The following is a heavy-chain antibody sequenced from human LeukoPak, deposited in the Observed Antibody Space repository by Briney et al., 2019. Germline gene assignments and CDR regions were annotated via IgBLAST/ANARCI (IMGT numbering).Heavy chain of an antibody. CDR2: ISSSSSYI. V-gene: IGHV3-21*01. Sequence: GGSLRLFCAASGFTFSSYSMNWVRQATGEGLEWVSSISSSSSYIYYADSVKGRFTISRDNAKNSLYLQMNSLRAEDTAVYYCARDQRNGYNYGAFDIWGQGTMVTVSS. CDR3: ARDQRNGYNYGAFDI. J-gene: IGHJ3*02. CDR1: GFTFSSYS. D-gene: IGHD5-24*01.